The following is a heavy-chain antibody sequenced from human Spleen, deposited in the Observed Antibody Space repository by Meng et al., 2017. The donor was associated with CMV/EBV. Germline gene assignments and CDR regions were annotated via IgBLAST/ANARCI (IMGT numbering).Heavy chain of an antibody. Sequence: NASGSPFTSYDINWVRQASGQALEWMGWMNPKSGNTGYAQKFQGRVAFTSNASIRTAYMELRNLKSEDTAVYFCARAAEAKLAPPFDFWGQGALVTVSS. D-gene: IGHD4-23*01. CDR1: GSPFTSYD. CDR3: ARAAEAKLAPPFDF. J-gene: IGHJ4*02. V-gene: IGHV1-8*03. CDR2: MNPKSGNT.